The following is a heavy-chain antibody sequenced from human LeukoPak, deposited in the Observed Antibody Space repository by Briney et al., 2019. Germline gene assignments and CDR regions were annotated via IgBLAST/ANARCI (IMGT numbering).Heavy chain of an antibody. CDR3: ARVFYYDSPTHFDY. Sequence: ASVKVSCKASGYTFTSYGISWVRQAPGQGLEWMGWISAYNGNTNYAQKLQGRVTMTTDTSTSTAYMELRSLRSDDTAVYYCARVFYYDSPTHFDYWGQGTLVTVSS. CDR1: GYTFTSYG. J-gene: IGHJ4*02. V-gene: IGHV1-18*01. CDR2: ISAYNGNT. D-gene: IGHD3-22*01.